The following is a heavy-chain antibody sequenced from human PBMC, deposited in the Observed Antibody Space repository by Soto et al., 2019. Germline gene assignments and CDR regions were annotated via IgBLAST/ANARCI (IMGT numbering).Heavy chain of an antibody. D-gene: IGHD3-22*01. Sequence: PWNPSETLSLTCTVSGGSISSYYWSWIRQPPGKGLEWIGYIYYSGSTNYNPSLKSRVTISVDTSKNQFSLKLSSVTAADTAVYYCAREVSSGYFDWFDPWGQGTLVTVSS. J-gene: IGHJ5*02. CDR3: AREVSSGYFDWFDP. V-gene: IGHV4-59*01. CDR1: GGSISSYY. CDR2: IYYSGST.